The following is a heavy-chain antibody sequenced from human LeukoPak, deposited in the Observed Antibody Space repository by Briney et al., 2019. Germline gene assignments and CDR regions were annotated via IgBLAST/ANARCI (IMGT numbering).Heavy chain of an antibody. CDR1: GFTFSSYG. Sequence: PGGSLRLSCAASGFTFSSYGMHWVRQAPGKGLEWVAFIRYDGSNKYYADSVKGRFTISRDNSKNTLYLQMNSLRAEDTAVYYCANVLRFLEATYYYYMDVWGKGTTVTVSS. D-gene: IGHD3-3*01. V-gene: IGHV3-30*02. J-gene: IGHJ6*03. CDR2: IRYDGSNK. CDR3: ANVLRFLEATYYYYMDV.